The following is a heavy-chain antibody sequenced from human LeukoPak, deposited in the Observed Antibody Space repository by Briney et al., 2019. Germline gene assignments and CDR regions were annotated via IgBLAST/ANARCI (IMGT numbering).Heavy chain of an antibody. CDR1: GGSISSSSYY. V-gene: IGHV4-39*07. CDR2: IYYSGST. Sequence: SETLSLTCTVSGGSISSSSYYWGWIRQPPGKGLEWIGSIYYSGSTYYNPSLKSRVTISIDTSKNQFSLKLSSVTAADTAVYYCARYGHSPYFDNWGQGTLVTVSS. J-gene: IGHJ4*02. CDR3: ARYGHSPYFDN. D-gene: IGHD4-17*01.